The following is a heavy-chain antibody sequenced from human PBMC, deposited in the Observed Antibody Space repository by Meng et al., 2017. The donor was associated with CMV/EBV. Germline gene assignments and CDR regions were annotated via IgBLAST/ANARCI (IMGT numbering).Heavy chain of an antibody. CDR1: GGSISSYY. CDR2: IYYSGST. V-gene: IGHV4-59*01. D-gene: IGHD2-2*01. J-gene: IGHJ5*02. CDR3: ARLDCSSTSCYKLGWLDP. Sequence: GSLRLSCTVSGGSISSYYWSWIRQPPGKGLEWIGYIYYSGSTNYNPSLKSRVTISVDTSKNQFSLKLSSVTAADTAVYYCARLDCSSTSCYKLGWLDPWGQGTLVTVSS.